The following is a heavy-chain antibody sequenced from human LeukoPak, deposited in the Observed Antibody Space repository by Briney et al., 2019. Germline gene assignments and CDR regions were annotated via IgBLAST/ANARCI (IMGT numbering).Heavy chain of an antibody. CDR2: IYYRSKWYS. CDR3: ARDGPHVAQGWFDP. CDR1: GDSVSTNSAA. D-gene: IGHD5-12*01. V-gene: IGHV6-1*01. J-gene: IGHJ5*02. Sequence: SQTLSLTCVISGDSVSTNSAAWNWIRQSPSGGLEWLGRIYYRSKWYSDYAVSVKSRVSINPDTSNNQLSLQLKSVTPEDTAVYYCARDGPHVAQGWFDPWGQGSLVTVSS.